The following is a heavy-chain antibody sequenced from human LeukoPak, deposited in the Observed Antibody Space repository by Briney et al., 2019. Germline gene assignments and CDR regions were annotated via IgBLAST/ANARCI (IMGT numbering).Heavy chain of an antibody. V-gene: IGHV3-21*04. D-gene: IGHD5-12*01. CDR2: ISSSSSYI. CDR1: EFTFSSYA. Sequence: GGTLRLSCAASEFTFSSYAMSWVRQAPGKGLEWVSSISSSSSYIYYADSVKGRFTTSRDNAKNSLYLQMNSLRAGDTAFYYCAINGGGDSGYGNFDYWGQGTLVTVSS. CDR3: AINGGGDSGYGNFDY. J-gene: IGHJ4*02.